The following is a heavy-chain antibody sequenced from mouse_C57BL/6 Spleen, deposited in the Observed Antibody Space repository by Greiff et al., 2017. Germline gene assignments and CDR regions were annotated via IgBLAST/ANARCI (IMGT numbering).Heavy chain of an antibody. CDR2: INPNNGGT. Sequence: EVQLQQSGPELVKPGASVKISCKASGYTFTDYYMNWVQQSHGKSLEWIGDINPNNGGTSYNQTFKGKATLTVDKSSSTDYMELRSLTSEDSAVYYCARESFNSDWGQGTSVTVSS. J-gene: IGHJ4*01. CDR1: GYTFTDYY. V-gene: IGHV1-26*01. D-gene: IGHD1-3*01. CDR3: ARESFNSD.